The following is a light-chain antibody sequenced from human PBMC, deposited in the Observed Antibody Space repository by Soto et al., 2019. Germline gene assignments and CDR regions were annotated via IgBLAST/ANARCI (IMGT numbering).Light chain of an antibody. CDR1: SSDVGGYNY. CDR2: DVS. CDR3: SSYISSSTPYV. V-gene: IGLV2-14*01. Sequence: QSVLTQPASVSGSPGQSITISCIGTSSDVGGYNYVSWYQQHPGKAHKLMIYDVSNRPSGVSNRFSGSKSGNTASLTISGLQAEDEADYYCSSYISSSTPYVFGTGTKATV. J-gene: IGLJ1*01.